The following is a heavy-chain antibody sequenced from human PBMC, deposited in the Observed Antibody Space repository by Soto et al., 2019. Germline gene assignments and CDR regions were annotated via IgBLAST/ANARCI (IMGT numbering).Heavy chain of an antibody. Sequence: ASVKVSCKASGYTFTSYYMHWVRQAPGQGLEWMGIINPSGGSTSYAQKFQGRVTMTRDTSTSTVYMELSSLRSEDTAVYYCARELSQLWDGMDVWGQGTTVTAP. V-gene: IGHV1-46*01. CDR1: GYTFTSYY. J-gene: IGHJ6*02. CDR2: INPSGGST. D-gene: IGHD5-18*01. CDR3: ARELSQLWDGMDV.